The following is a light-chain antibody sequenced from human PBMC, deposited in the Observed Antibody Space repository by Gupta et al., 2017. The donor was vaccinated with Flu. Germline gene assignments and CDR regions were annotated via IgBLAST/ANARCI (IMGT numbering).Light chain of an antibody. J-gene: IGLJ3*02. CDR2: EVS. Sequence: QSALTQPASVSGSPGQSITISCTGSRSDIGDYNSVSWYQQHPGKAPKLLIYEVSDRPSGVSNRFSASKSGNTASLTISGLQADDEADYYCCSYTARSTWVFGGGTKLTVL. CDR3: CSYTARSTWV. CDR1: RSDIGDYNS. V-gene: IGLV2-14*01.